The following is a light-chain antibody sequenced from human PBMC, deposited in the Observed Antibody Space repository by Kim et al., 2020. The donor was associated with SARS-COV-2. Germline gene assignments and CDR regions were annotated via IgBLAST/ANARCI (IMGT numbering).Light chain of an antibody. Sequence: LGQTVRITCQGDSLRSYYASWYQQQPGQAPVLVIYGKNNRPSGIPDRFSGSSSGNTASLTITGAQAEDEADYYCNSRDSSGNHVVFGGGTQLTVL. J-gene: IGLJ2*01. CDR3: NSRDSSGNHVV. CDR1: SLRSYY. V-gene: IGLV3-19*01. CDR2: GKN.